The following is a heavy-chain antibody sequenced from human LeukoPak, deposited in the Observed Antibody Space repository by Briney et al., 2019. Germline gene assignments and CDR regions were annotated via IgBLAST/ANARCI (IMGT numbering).Heavy chain of an antibody. CDR3: ARGIRGNWFDP. J-gene: IGHJ5*02. D-gene: IGHD3-10*01. V-gene: IGHV4-34*01. Sequence: NPSETLSLTCTVSGGSISSYYWSWIRQPPGKGLEWIGEINHSGSTNYNPSLKSRVTISVDTSKNQFSLKLSSVTAADTAVYYCARGIRGNWFDPWGQGTLVTVSS. CDR2: INHSGST. CDR1: GGSISSYY.